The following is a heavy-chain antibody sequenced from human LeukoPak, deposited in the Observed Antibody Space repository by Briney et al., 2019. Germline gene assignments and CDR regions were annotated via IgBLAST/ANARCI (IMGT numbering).Heavy chain of an antibody. Sequence: GGSLRLSCAASGFTFSSYAMSRVRQAPGKGLEWVSTIFGSTYYADSVKGRFTLSRDNSKNTLYLQMNSLRAEDTAVYYCAKDGGTLGMGDWGQGTLVTVSS. V-gene: IGHV3-23*01. CDR2: IFGST. CDR1: GFTFSSYA. J-gene: IGHJ4*02. CDR3: AKDGGTLGMGD. D-gene: IGHD7-27*01.